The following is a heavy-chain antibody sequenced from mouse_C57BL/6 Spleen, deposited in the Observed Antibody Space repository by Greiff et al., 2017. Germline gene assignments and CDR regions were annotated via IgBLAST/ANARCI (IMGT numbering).Heavy chain of an antibody. J-gene: IGHJ1*03. CDR1: GYTFTSYG. D-gene: IGHD1-1*01. V-gene: IGHV1-81*01. Sequence: QVQLKQSGAELARPGASVKLSCKASGYTFTSYGISWVKQSTGQGLEWIGEIYPRCGNTYYNEKFKGKATLTADKSSSTAYMELRSLTSEDSAVYCCARRWPFTTVVDEGYFDVWGTGTTLTVSS. CDR3: ARRWPFTTVVDEGYFDV. CDR2: IYPRCGNT.